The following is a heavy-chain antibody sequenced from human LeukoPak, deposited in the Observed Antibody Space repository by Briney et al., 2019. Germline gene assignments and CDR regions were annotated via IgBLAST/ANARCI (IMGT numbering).Heavy chain of an antibody. D-gene: IGHD3-10*01. Sequence: KASETLSLTCTVSGGSISSYYWSWIRQPPGKGLEWIGYIYYSGSTNYNPSLKSRVTISVDTSKNQFSLKLSSVTAADTAVYCCARHLFMSDAFDIWGQGTMVTVSS. CDR3: ARHLFMSDAFDI. J-gene: IGHJ3*02. CDR1: GGSISSYY. CDR2: IYYSGST. V-gene: IGHV4-59*08.